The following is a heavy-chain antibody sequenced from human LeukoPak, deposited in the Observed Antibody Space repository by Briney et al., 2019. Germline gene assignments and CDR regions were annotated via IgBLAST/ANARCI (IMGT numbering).Heavy chain of an antibody. CDR1: GFTCSDYY. D-gene: IGHD3-3*01. V-gene: IGHV3-11*01. CDR2: ISSSGSTI. Sequence: GGSLRLSCAASGFTCSDYYMSWIRQAPGKGLEWVSYISSSGSTIYYADSVKGRFTISRDNAKNSLYLQMNSLKTEDTAVYYCTTDPVDFWSGYYPFDYWGQGTLVTVSS. CDR3: TTDPVDFWSGYYPFDY. J-gene: IGHJ4*02.